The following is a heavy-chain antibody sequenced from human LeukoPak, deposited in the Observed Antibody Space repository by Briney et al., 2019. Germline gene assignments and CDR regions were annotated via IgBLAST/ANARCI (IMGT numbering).Heavy chain of an antibody. Sequence: GTLSLTCAVSGGSISSSNWWSWVRQPPGKGLEWVSSIFPSGGEIHYADSVRGRFTISRDNSESTLSLQMNSLRAEDTAIYYCATYRQVLLPFESWGQGTLVTVSS. D-gene: IGHD2-8*02. J-gene: IGHJ4*02. CDR1: GGSISSSN. V-gene: IGHV3-23*01. CDR3: ATYRQVLLPFES. CDR2: IFPSGGEI.